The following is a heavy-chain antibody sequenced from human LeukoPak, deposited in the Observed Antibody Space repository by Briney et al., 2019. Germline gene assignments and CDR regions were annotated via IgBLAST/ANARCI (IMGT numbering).Heavy chain of an antibody. CDR2: INHSGST. D-gene: IGHD1-26*01. CDR1: GGSLSGYY. Sequence: SDTLSLTCALYGGSLSGYYWNWLRHPPGEGLDCIGEINHSGSTNYISSLKSRVSISIATSKKQFSLKMSVVTAADTAVYYCASGLMGAGSSGAFDIWGQGTLVTVSS. J-gene: IGHJ3*02. CDR3: ASGLMGAGSSGAFDI. V-gene: IGHV4-34*01.